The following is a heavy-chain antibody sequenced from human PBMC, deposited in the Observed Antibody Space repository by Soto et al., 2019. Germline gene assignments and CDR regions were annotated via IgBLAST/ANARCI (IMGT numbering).Heavy chain of an antibody. CDR1: GFTFSSYS. V-gene: IGHV3-21*01. Sequence: GGSLRLSCAASGFTFSSYSMNWVRQAPGKGLEWVSSISSSSSYIYYADSVKGRFTISRDNAKNSLYLQMNSLRAEDTAVYYWARDVSLRPFTIFGDPYYYYYGMDVWGQGTTVTVSS. CDR2: ISSSSSYI. CDR3: ARDVSLRPFTIFGDPYYYYYGMDV. D-gene: IGHD3-3*01. J-gene: IGHJ6*02.